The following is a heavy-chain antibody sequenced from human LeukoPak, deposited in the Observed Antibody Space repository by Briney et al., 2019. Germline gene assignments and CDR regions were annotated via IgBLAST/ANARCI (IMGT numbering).Heavy chain of an antibody. Sequence: SETLSLTCTVSGGSISSSSYYWGWIRQPPGKGLEWIGSIYYSGSTYYNPSLKSRVTISVDTSKNQFSLKLSSVTAADTAVYYCARDNYDSIGPWGQGTLVTVSS. V-gene: IGHV4-39*07. CDR1: GGSISSSSYY. CDR2: IYYSGST. D-gene: IGHD3-22*01. CDR3: ARDNYDSIGP. J-gene: IGHJ5*02.